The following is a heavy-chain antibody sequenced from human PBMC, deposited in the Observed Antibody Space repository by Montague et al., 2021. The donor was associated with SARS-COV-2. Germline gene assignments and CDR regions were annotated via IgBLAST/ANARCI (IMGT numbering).Heavy chain of an antibody. CDR3: ARHRNYGDHSLDNWFHP. CDR2: IYNSGTT. Sequence: SQTLSLTCTVSGDSTSCPNCYWGWIRQPPGKGLDWIGTIYNSGTTYYNPSLKSRLTISIDTSKNQFSLKLSSVIAADTAVYYCARHRNYGDHSLDNWFHPWGQGTLVTVSS. CDR1: GDSTSCPNCY. J-gene: IGHJ5*02. V-gene: IGHV4-39*01. D-gene: IGHD4-17*01.